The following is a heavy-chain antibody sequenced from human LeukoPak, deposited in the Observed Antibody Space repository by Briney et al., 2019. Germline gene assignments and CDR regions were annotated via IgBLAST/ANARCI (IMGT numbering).Heavy chain of an antibody. J-gene: IGHJ6*02. V-gene: IGHV3-7*01. Sequence: GGSLRLSCAASGFTFSSYWMSWVRQAPGKGLEWVANIKQDGSEKYYVDSVKGRFTISRDNAKNSLYLQMNSLRAEDTAVYYCARDIWFGEFIYYYYGMDAWGQGTTVTVSS. CDR1: GFTFSSYW. D-gene: IGHD3-10*01. CDR3: ARDIWFGEFIYYYYGMDA. CDR2: IKQDGSEK.